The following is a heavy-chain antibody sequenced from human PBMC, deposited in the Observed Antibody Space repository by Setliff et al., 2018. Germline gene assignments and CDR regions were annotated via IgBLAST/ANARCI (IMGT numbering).Heavy chain of an antibody. CDR1: GFTFSSYA. D-gene: IGHD3-22*01. CDR2: ISGSGGTT. J-gene: IGHJ4*02. V-gene: IGHV3-23*01. Sequence: PGGSLRLSCAASGFTFSSYAMSWVRQAPGKGLEWVSAISGSGGTTHYSDSVKGRFTISRDNSKNTLYLQMNSLRAGDTAVYYCAKVLDTTGYYYFDFWGQGTLVTVSS. CDR3: AKVLDTTGYYYFDF.